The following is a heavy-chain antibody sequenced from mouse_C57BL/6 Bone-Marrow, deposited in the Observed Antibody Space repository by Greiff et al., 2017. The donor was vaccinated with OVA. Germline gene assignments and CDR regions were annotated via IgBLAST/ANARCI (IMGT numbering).Heavy chain of an antibody. Sequence: VVESGAELARPGASVKLSCKASGYTFTSYGISWVKQRTGQGLEWIGEIYPRSGNTYYNEKFKGKATLTADKSSSTAYMELRSLTSEDSAVYFCARSHGSSGGFAYWGQGTLVTVSA. V-gene: IGHV1-81*01. CDR2: IYPRSGNT. J-gene: IGHJ3*01. D-gene: IGHD1-1*01. CDR1: GYTFTSYG. CDR3: ARSHGSSGGFAY.